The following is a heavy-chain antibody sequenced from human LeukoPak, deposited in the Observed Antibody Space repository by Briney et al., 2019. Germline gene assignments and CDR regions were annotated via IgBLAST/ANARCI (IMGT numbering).Heavy chain of an antibody. D-gene: IGHD1-7*01. Sequence: ASVNVSCKASGYTFTSYDINWVRQATGQGLEWMGWMNPNSGNTGYAQKFQGRVTMTRNTFISTAYMELSSLRSEDTAVYYCARVLYNWNYVGPGYYYYMDVWGKGTTVTASS. V-gene: IGHV1-8*01. CDR1: GYTFTSYD. CDR3: ARVLYNWNYVGPGYYYYMDV. CDR2: MNPNSGNT. J-gene: IGHJ6*03.